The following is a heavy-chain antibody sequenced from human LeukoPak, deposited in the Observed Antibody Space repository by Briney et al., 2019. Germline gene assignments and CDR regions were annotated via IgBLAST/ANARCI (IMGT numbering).Heavy chain of an antibody. CDR2: INNSGST. CDR3: ARSQRHDCSGNRCYSWGFDS. Sequence: SETLSLTCAVYGGSFSGYYWNWIRQPPGKGLEWIGEINNSGSTNYNPSLKSRVTISRDTSKDQFSLKLSSVTAADTAVYYCARSQRHDCSGNRCYSWGFDSWGQGTLVTVSS. V-gene: IGHV4-34*01. J-gene: IGHJ4*02. D-gene: IGHD2-15*01. CDR1: GGSFSGYY.